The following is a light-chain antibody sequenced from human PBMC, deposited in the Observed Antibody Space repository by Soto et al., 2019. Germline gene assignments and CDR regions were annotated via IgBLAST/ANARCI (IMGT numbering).Light chain of an antibody. J-gene: IGKJ2*01. CDR3: QQYNTWPYT. V-gene: IGKV3-15*01. CDR1: QNVNKN. Sequence: EIVMTQSPATLSVSPGERVTLSCGASQNVNKNLAWYQQKPGQAPRSLIYTASTRATGIPARFSGSGSGTEFTLTISSLQSEDFAVYYCQQYNTWPYTFGQGTKLEIK. CDR2: TAS.